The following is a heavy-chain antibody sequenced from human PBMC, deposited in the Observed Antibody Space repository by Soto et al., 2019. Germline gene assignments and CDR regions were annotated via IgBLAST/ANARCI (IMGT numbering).Heavy chain of an antibody. V-gene: IGHV3-21*01. J-gene: IGHJ6*02. Sequence: GGSLRLSCAASGFTFSSYSMNWVRQAPGKGLEWVSSISSSSSYIYYADSVKGRFTISRDNAKNSLYLQMNSLRAEDTAVYYCARVGDFSSYYYGMDVWGQGTTVTVSS. CDR2: ISSSSSYI. CDR3: ARVGDFSSYYYGMDV. CDR1: GFTFSSYS. D-gene: IGHD2-21*02.